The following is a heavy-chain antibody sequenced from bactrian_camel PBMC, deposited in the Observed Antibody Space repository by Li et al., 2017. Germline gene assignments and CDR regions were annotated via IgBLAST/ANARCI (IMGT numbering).Heavy chain of an antibody. CDR3: TNGEYCSGASCYADEFAT. Sequence: DVQLVESGGDFVQPGGSLRLSCATSGFTFSTYVMTWVRQGPGKGLEWVSSINTGTGRTYLADSVKDRFTISKDNAKSTLYLQLYSLKTEDTAMYYCTNGEYCSGASCYADEFATWGQGTQVTVS. J-gene: IGHJ6*01. CDR1: GFTFSTYV. D-gene: IGHD2*01. V-gene: IGHV3S40*01. CDR2: INTGTGRT.